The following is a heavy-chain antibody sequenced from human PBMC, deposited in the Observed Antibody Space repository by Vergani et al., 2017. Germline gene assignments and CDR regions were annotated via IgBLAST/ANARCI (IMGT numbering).Heavy chain of an antibody. CDR2: IYYSGST. D-gene: IGHD3-22*01. J-gene: IGHJ3*02. CDR1: GGSISSSSYY. CDR3: ARAGRITMIVVVISGAFDI. V-gene: IGHV4-39*07. Sequence: QLQLQESGPGLVKPSETLSLTCTVSGGSISSSSYYWGWIRQPPGKGLEWIGRIYYSGSTYYNPSLKSRVTISVNPSKNQFSLKLSSVTAADTAVYYCARAGRITMIVVVISGAFDIWGQGTMVTVSS.